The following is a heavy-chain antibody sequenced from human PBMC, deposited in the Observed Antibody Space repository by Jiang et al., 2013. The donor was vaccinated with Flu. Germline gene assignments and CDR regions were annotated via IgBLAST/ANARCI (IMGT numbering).Heavy chain of an antibody. Sequence: NAGNGNTKYSQKFQGRVTITRDTSASTAYMELSSLRSEDTAVYYCARILYGSGSLFHWGQGTLVTVSS. CDR2: NAGNGNT. J-gene: IGHJ4*02. V-gene: IGHV1-3*01. D-gene: IGHD3-10*01. CDR3: ARILYGSGSLFH.